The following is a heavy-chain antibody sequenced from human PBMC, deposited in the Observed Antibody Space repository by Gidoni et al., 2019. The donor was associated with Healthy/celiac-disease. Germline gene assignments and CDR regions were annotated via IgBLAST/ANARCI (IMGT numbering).Heavy chain of an antibody. V-gene: IGHV4-59*01. D-gene: IGHD6-13*01. CDR1: GGSISSSY. CDR3: ARGAHRIAAAGTHYYYGMDV. Sequence: QVQLQESGPGLVKPSETLSLTCTVPGGSISSSYWSWLRKPPGKGLEWIGYIYYSGSTNYNPSLKSRVTISVDTSKNQFSLKLSSVTAADTAVYYCARGAHRIAAAGTHYYYGMDVWGQGTTVTVSS. CDR2: IYYSGST. J-gene: IGHJ6*02.